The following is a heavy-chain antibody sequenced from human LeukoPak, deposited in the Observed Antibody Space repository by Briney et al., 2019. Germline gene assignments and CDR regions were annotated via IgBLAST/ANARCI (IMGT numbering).Heavy chain of an antibody. CDR2: IYSGGST. D-gene: IGHD2-21*02. V-gene: IGHV3-53*01. CDR1: GFTASSNY. CDR3: ARYCGGDCYYDY. Sequence: GGSLRLSCAASGFTASSNYMSWVRQAPGKGLEWVSVIYSGGSTYYADSVKGRFTISRDNSKNTLYLQMNSLRAEDTAVYYCARYCGGDCYYDYWGQGTLVTVSS. J-gene: IGHJ4*02.